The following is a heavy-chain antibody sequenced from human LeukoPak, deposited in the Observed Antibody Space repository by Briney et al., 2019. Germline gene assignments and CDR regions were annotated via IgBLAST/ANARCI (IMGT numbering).Heavy chain of an antibody. J-gene: IGHJ6*02. D-gene: IGHD3-10*01. Sequence: PGGSLRLSCAASGFTFSSYWMSWVRQAPGKGLEWVANIKQDGSEKYYVDSVKGRFTISRDNAKNSLYLQMNSLRAEDTAVYYCARDVLLWFGEFDYYYYGMDVWGQGTTVTVSS. CDR1: GFTFSSYW. CDR3: ARDVLLWFGEFDYYYYGMDV. CDR2: IKQDGSEK. V-gene: IGHV3-7*01.